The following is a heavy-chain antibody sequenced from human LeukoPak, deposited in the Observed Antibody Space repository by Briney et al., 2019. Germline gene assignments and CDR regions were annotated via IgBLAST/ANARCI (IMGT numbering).Heavy chain of an antibody. V-gene: IGHV3-30-3*01. J-gene: IGHJ4*02. Sequence: GGSLRLSCAASGFTFSSYWMSWVRQAPGKGLEWVALISFDGSNKYYADSVKGRFTISRDNSKNTLFLQMNSLRAEDTAVYYCARDQGYGDYGIDYWGQGTLVTVSS. CDR2: ISFDGSNK. CDR1: GFTFSSYW. D-gene: IGHD4-17*01. CDR3: ARDQGYGDYGIDY.